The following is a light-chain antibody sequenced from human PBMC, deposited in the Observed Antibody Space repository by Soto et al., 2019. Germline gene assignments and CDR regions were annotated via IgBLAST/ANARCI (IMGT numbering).Light chain of an antibody. V-gene: IGKV3-15*01. CDR2: GAS. CDR1: QTVGDN. CDR3: QQYINCPLGT. Sequence: ETAMTQSPVTLSLSPGERATLSCRASQTVGDNVACYRQKPGQPPSLLIYGASTRAPGVPARFSGSGSETAFVLAVSSLQSVDFGFYYCQQYINCPLGTFGQGTKVDIK. J-gene: IGKJ1*01.